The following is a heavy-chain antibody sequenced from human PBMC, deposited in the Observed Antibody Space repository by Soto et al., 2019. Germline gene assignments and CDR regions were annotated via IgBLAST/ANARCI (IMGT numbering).Heavy chain of an antibody. D-gene: IGHD3-22*01. J-gene: IGHJ6*02. CDR3: ARDERHYDSSGYSLYYYGMDV. CDR2: IYYSGST. Sequence: SETLSLTCTVSGGSISSGGYYWSWIRQHPGKGLEGIGYIYYSGSTYYNPSLKSRVTISVDTSKNQFSLKLSSVTAADTAVYYCARDERHYDSSGYSLYYYGMDVWGQGTTVTVSS. CDR1: GGSISSGGYY. V-gene: IGHV4-31*03.